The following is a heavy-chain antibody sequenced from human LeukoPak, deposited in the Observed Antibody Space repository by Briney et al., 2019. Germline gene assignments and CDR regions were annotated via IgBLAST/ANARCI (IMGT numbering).Heavy chain of an antibody. V-gene: IGHV4-39*01. CDR1: GGSISSSSYY. J-gene: IGHJ4*02. CDR3: ARQGLSAAGNFDY. Sequence: SETLSLTCTVSGGSISSSSYYWGWIRQPPGKGLEWIGSIYYSGSTYYNPSLKSRVTISVDTSKNQFSLKLSSMTAADTAVYFCARQGLSAAGNFDYWGQGTLVTVSS. D-gene: IGHD6-13*01. CDR2: IYYSGST.